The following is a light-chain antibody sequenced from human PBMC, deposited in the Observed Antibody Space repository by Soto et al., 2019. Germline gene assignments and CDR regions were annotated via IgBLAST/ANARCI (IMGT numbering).Light chain of an antibody. CDR3: ASWGDSQSGSWV. V-gene: IGLV1-47*01. Sequence: QSVLTQPPSASGTPGQRVTISCSRSSSNIGSNYVYWYQQFPGTAPKLLIYKNNQRPSGVPDRFSGSTSGTSASLAISGLRSEDEADYYCASWGDSQSGSWVFGGGTKLTVL. CDR2: KNN. J-gene: IGLJ3*02. CDR1: SSNIGSNY.